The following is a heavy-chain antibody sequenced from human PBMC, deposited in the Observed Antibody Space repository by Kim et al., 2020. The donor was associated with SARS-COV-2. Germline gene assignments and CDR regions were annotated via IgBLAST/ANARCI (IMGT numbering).Heavy chain of an antibody. D-gene: IGHD2-15*01. J-gene: IGHJ4*02. Sequence: ADSVKGRFTITRDNAKNTVYLKMNSLRADDTAVYYCAKSFSVVVVAATGYWGQGTLVTVSS. V-gene: IGHV3-23*01. CDR3: AKSFSVVVVAATGY.